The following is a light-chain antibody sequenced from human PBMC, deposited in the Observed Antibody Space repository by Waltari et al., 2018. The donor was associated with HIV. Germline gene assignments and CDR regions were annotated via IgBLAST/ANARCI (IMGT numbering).Light chain of an antibody. CDR1: SSDFGKFDY. Sequence: QSALTHPRSVSGSPGQSVTIPCTGSSSDFGKFDYVSWYQYHPAKAPKVMIFDVSKRPSGVPDRFSGSKSGNTASLTISGLQAEDEADYYCCSYAGRDTFVLFGGGTKLTVL. CDR2: DVS. V-gene: IGLV2-11*01. CDR3: CSYAGRDTFVL. J-gene: IGLJ2*01.